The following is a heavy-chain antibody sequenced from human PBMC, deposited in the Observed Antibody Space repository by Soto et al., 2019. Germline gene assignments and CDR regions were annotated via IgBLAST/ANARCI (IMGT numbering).Heavy chain of an antibody. Sequence: QVQLVQSGAEVKKPGSSVKVSCKASGGTFSSYTISWVRQAPGQGLEWMGRIIPILGIANYAQKFQGRVTNTADKSTSTAYMELSSLRSEDTAVYYCAREGLSQLVGFSSAFDIWGQGTMVTVSS. J-gene: IGHJ3*02. CDR3: AREGLSQLVGFSSAFDI. CDR2: IIPILGIA. V-gene: IGHV1-69*08. D-gene: IGHD6-6*01. CDR1: GGTFSSYT.